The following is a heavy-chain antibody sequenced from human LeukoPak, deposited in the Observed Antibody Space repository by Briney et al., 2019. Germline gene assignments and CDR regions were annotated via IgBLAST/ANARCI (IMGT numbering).Heavy chain of an antibody. J-gene: IGHJ3*02. CDR2: IYSGGST. Sequence: GGSLRLSCAASGFTVSRNYMSWVRQAPGKGLEWVSVIYSGGSTYYADSVKGRFTISRDNSKNTLYLQMNSLRAEDTAVSYCARYIVGVKGHAFDIWGQGTMVTVSS. D-gene: IGHD1-26*01. CDR3: ARYIVGVKGHAFDI. V-gene: IGHV3-53*01. CDR1: GFTVSRNY.